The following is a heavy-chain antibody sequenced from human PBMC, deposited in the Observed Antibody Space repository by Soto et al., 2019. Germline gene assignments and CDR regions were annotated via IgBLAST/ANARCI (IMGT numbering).Heavy chain of an antibody. CDR1: CYTFSDYF. CDR3: ARELNKDSSDYYSFEY. V-gene: IGHV1-18*01. J-gene: IGHJ4*02. D-gene: IGHD3-22*01. CDR2: DSTYNTNT. Sequence: GASLNVSFKTSCYTFSDYFLALLLHTPLQRPELMGFDSTYNTNTNYGQNFHCRVTITTDTSTTTTSMELRSLRSDDTAFYYCARELNKDSSDYYSFEYWGQGNLVNVSS.